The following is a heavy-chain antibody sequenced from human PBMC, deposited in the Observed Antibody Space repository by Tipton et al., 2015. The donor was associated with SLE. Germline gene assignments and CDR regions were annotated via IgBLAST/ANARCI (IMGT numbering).Heavy chain of an antibody. CDR3: VRARAYDMLADLDY. Sequence: QLVQSGAEVKKPGASVKVSCKASGYTFTSYGISWVRQAPGQGLEWMGWINAYNGYTNSAQKFQGRVSMTTDTSTRTAYMDVRSLRSDDTALYYCVRARAYDMLADLDYWGQGTLVTVSS. CDR1: GYTFTSYG. D-gene: IGHD3-22*01. V-gene: IGHV1-18*01. CDR2: INAYNGYT. J-gene: IGHJ4*02.